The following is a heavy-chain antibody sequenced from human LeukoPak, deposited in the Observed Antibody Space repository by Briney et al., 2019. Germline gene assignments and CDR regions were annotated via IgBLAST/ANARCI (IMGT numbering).Heavy chain of an antibody. CDR2: INSDGSST. V-gene: IGHV3-74*01. CDR3: ARTNDYGDYFDH. CDR1: GFTFSSYW. Sequence: GGSLRLLCAASGFTFSSYWMHWVRQAPGKGLVWGSRINSDGSSTSYADSLKGRFTISRDNAKNTLYLQMNSLRAEDTAVYYCARTNDYGDYFDHWGQGTLVTVSS. J-gene: IGHJ4*02. D-gene: IGHD4-17*01.